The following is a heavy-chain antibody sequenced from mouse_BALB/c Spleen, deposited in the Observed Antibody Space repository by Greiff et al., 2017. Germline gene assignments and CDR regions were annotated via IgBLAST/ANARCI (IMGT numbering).Heavy chain of an antibody. CDR3: ARGDRAFFAY. D-gene: IGHD3-1*01. Sequence: EVQLQESGGGLVQPGGSRKLSCAASGFTFSSFGMHWVRQAPEKGLEWVAYISSGSSTIYYADTVKGRFTISRDNPKNTLFLQMTSLRSEDTAMYYCARGDRAFFAYWGQGTLVTVSA. CDR2: ISSGSSTI. J-gene: IGHJ3*01. V-gene: IGHV5-17*02. CDR1: GFTFSSFG.